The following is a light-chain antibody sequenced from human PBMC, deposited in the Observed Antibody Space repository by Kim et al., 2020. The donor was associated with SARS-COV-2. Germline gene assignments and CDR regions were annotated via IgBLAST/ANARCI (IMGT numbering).Light chain of an antibody. CDR3: QQYADSPPFP. CDR2: DTS. CDR1: HSLTTTY. Sequence: DSAPLSYRARHSLTTTYLAWYQQKPRHAPMILIYDTSSSATGIPDRFSGSGSGTDFTLTISRLEPDDFAVYYCQQYADSPPFPFGQGTKLEIK. J-gene: IGKJ2*01. V-gene: IGKV3-20*01.